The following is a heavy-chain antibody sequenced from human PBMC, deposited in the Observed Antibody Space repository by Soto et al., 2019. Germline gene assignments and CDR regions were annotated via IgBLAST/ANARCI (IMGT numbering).Heavy chain of an antibody. CDR1: GDSISSYS. Sequence: SETLSLTCTVSGDSISSYSWSWIRQPPGKGLEWIGNIHYNGNTKYSPSLKSRVTMTWDTSITTAYLDLTRLTINDTATYFCATWVDYGDFEGFDFWGQGTLVTVSS. J-gene: IGHJ4*02. CDR2: IHYNGNT. CDR3: ATWVDYGDFEGFDF. V-gene: IGHV4-59*08. D-gene: IGHD4-17*01.